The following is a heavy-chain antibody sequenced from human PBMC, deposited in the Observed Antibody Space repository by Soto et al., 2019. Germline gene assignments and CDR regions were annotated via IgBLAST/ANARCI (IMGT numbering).Heavy chain of an antibody. CDR2: INPNSGGT. D-gene: IGHD3-9*01. CDR1: GYTFTGYY. CDR3: ASSRARYFDWLLPDYYYGMDV. Sequence: ASVKVSCKASGYTFTGYYMHWVRQAPGQGLEWMGWINPNSGGTNYAQKFQGWVTMTRDTSISTAYMELRRLRSDDTAVYYCASSRARYFDWLLPDYYYGMDVWGQGTTVTVSS. V-gene: IGHV1-2*04. J-gene: IGHJ6*02.